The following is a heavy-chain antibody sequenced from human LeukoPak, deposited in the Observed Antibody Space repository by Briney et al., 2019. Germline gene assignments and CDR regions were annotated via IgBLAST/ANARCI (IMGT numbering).Heavy chain of an antibody. Sequence: GGSLRLSCAASGFTFSSYAMNWVRQAPGKGLEWVSSISSSSSYIYYADSVKGRFTISRDNAKNSLYLQMNSLRAEDTAVYYCATKKVATGDWYFDPWGQGTLVTVS. CDR2: ISSSSSYI. D-gene: IGHD2-21*01. CDR1: GFTFSSYA. J-gene: IGHJ5*02. V-gene: IGHV3-21*01. CDR3: ATKKVATGDWYFDP.